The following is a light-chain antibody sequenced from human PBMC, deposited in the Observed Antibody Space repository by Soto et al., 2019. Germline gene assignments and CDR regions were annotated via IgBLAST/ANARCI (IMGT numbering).Light chain of an antibody. CDR1: TANIGSNY. CDR2: ENN. J-gene: IGLJ2*01. V-gene: IGLV1-51*01. CDR3: GTWDSNLRVGV. Sequence: QSVLTQPPSVSAAPGQKVTISCSGTTANIGSNYVSWYLQIPGTAPQLLIYENNKRPSGIPDRFSGTKSGTSATLDINGLQTGDEADYYCGTWDSNLRVGVFGGGTKVTVL.